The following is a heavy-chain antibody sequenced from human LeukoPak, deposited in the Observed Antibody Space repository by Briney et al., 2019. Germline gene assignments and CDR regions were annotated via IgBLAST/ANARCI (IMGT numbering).Heavy chain of an antibody. CDR3: ARSAGYQLLEGYYYYMDV. J-gene: IGHJ6*03. CDR2: IYYSGST. D-gene: IGHD2-2*01. V-gene: IGHV4-59*01. CDR1: GFTFSDYY. Sequence: GSLRLSCAASGFTFSDYYMSWIRQPPGKGLEWIGYIYYSGSTNYNPSLKSRVTMSVDTSKNQFSLKLSSVTAADAAVYYCARSAGYQLLEGYYYYMDVWGKGTTVTVSS.